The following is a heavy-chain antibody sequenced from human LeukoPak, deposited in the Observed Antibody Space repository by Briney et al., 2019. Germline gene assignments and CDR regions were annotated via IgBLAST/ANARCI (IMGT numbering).Heavy chain of an antibody. D-gene: IGHD1-26*01. CDR3: ARGPAANSGNYYVGDY. CDR1: GFTFSSYS. J-gene: IGHJ4*02. CDR2: ISSSSSYI. V-gene: IGHV3-21*01. Sequence: GGSLRLSCAASGFTFSSYSMNWVRQAPGQGLEWVSSISSSSSYIYYADSVKGRFTISRDNAKNSLYLQMNSLRAEDTAVYYCARGPAANSGNYYVGDYWGQGTLVTVSS.